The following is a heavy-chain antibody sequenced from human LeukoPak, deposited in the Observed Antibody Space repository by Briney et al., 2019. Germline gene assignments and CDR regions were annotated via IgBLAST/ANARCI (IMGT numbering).Heavy chain of an antibody. D-gene: IGHD6-19*01. Sequence: SQTLSLTCAISGDSLPSNSATWNWIRQSPSRGLEWLGRTYYRSKWDSDYAVSVKSRITINPDTSKNQFSLQLNSVTPEDTAVYYCASGYSSLYYGMDVWGQGTTVTVSS. CDR2: TYYRSKWDS. CDR1: GDSLPSNSAT. V-gene: IGHV6-1*01. J-gene: IGHJ6*02. CDR3: ASGYSSLYYGMDV.